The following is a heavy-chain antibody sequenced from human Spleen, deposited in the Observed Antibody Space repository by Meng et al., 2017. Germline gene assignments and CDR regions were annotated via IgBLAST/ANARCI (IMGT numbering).Heavy chain of an antibody. D-gene: IGHD6-25*01. CDR2: ISSSGRTI. V-gene: IGHV3-48*03. CDR1: GFTFRNYE. J-gene: IGHJ6*02. Sequence: GGSLRLSCAASGFTFRNYEMNWVRQAPGKGLAWISYISSSGRTIYYADSVKGRFTVSRDNAKNSLYLQMNSLRAEDTAVYYCARAGQRLRFSGMDVWGQGTTVTVSS. CDR3: ARAGQRLRFSGMDV.